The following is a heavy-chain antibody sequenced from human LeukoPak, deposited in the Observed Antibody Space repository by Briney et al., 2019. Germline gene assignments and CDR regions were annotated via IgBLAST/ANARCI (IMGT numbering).Heavy chain of an antibody. D-gene: IGHD4-23*01. CDR3: ARTAGGNSYYYYMDV. V-gene: IGHV2-70*11. J-gene: IGHJ6*03. Sequence: SGPTLVNPTQTLTLTCSFSGFSLTTSGMCVSWIRQPPGKALEWLARIDWDDDKYYSTSLKTRLTISKDTSKNQVVLTMTNLGPVDTATYYCARTAGGNSYYYYMDVWGKGTTVTVSS. CDR1: GFSLTTSGMC. CDR2: IDWDDDK.